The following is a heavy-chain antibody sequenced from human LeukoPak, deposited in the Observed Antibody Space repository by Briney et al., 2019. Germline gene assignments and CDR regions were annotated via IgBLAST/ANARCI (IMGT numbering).Heavy chain of an antibody. V-gene: IGHV4-59*01. CDR2: IYYSGST. J-gene: IGHJ4*02. Sequence: SETLSLTCTVSGGSISSSYWSWIRQPPGKGLEWIGYIYYSGSTNYNPSLKSRVTISVDTSKNQFSLKLSSVTAADTAVYYCASLAARRTFDYWGQGTLVTVSS. CDR1: GGSISSSY. D-gene: IGHD6-6*01. CDR3: ASLAARRTFDY.